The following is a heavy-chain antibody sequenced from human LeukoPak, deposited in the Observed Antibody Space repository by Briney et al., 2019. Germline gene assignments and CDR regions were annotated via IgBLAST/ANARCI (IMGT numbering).Heavy chain of an antibody. CDR2: ISSSGSTI. Sequence: GGSLRLSCAASGFTFSSYEMNWVRQAPGKGLEWVSYISSSGSTIYYADSVKGRFTISRDNAKNSLYLQMNSLRAEDTAVYYCARDGALRGSGKGYDYWGQGTLVTVSS. CDR3: ARDGALRGSGKGYDY. J-gene: IGHJ4*02. V-gene: IGHV3-48*03. D-gene: IGHD4-23*01. CDR1: GFTFSSYE.